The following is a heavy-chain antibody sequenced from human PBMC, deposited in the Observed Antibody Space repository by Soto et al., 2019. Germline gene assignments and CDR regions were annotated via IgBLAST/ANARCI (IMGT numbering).Heavy chain of an antibody. D-gene: IGHD6-6*01. CDR2: IYYFGST. CDR1: GGSISTYY. V-gene: IGHV4-59*01. J-gene: IGHJ5*02. CDR3: ARLTGSSRAENWFDP. Sequence: QVQLHESGPGLVKPSETLSLTCTVSGGSISTYYWSWIRQPPGKGLEWIGYIYYFGSTIYNPSLRSRVPISVDTAKNQFSLKLSSVTAADTAVYYCARLTGSSRAENWFDPWGQGTLVTVSS.